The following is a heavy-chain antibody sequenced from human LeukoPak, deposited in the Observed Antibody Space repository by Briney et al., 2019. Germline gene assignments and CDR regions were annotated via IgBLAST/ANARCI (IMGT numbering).Heavy chain of an antibody. Sequence: SETLSLTCTFSGCSISSGGYYWSWIRQHPGKGLEWIGYIYYSGSTYYNPSLKSRVTISVDTSKNQFSLKLSSVTAADTAVYYCARRAVTPRYFDYWGQGTLVTVSS. CDR2: IYYSGST. V-gene: IGHV4-31*03. D-gene: IGHD2-21*02. CDR3: ARRAVTPRYFDY. J-gene: IGHJ4*02. CDR1: GCSISSGGYY.